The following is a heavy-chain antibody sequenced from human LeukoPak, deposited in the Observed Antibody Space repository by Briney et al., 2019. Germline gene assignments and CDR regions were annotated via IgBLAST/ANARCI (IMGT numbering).Heavy chain of an antibody. V-gene: IGHV3-23*01. Sequence: GGSLRLSCAASGFTFTSYAMTWVRQAPGKGLEWVSSISADSSGTYYADSVKGRFTISRDSSKNTLYLQMNSLRAEDTAVYYCARAGNYYFEYWGQGALVTVSS. CDR1: GFTFTSYA. D-gene: IGHD3-10*01. J-gene: IGHJ4*02. CDR3: ARAGNYYFEY. CDR2: ISADSSGT.